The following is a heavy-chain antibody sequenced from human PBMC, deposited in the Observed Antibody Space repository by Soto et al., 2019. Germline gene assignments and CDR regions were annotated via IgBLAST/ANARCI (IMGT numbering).Heavy chain of an antibody. D-gene: IGHD6-13*01. CDR1: GFTFSSYS. CDR2: ISSSSSYI. J-gene: IGHJ4*02. Sequence: EVQLVESGGGLVKPGGSLRLSCAASGFTFSSYSMNWVRQAPGKGLEWVSSISSSSSYIYYADSVKGRFTISGDNAKNSVYRQMNSLRAEDTAVYYCARDMGIAAAGTGFDYWGQGTLVTVSS. CDR3: ARDMGIAAAGTGFDY. V-gene: IGHV3-21*01.